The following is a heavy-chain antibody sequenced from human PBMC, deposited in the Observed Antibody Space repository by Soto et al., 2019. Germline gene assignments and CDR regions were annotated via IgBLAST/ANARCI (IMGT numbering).Heavy chain of an antibody. J-gene: IGHJ6*04. Sequence: ASVKVSCKASGYTFTGYYMHWVRQAPGQGLEWMGWINPNSGGTNYAQKFQGWVTMTRDTSISTAYMELSRLRSDDTAVYYCARDGKGDTAMDYYYYYYGMDVWGKGTTVTVSS. CDR1: GYTFTGYY. CDR2: INPNSGGT. D-gene: IGHD5-18*01. V-gene: IGHV1-2*04. CDR3: ARDGKGDTAMDYYYYYYGMDV.